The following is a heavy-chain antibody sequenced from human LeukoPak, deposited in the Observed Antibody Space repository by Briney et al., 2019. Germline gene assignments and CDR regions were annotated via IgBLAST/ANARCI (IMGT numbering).Heavy chain of an antibody. D-gene: IGHD3-16*01. J-gene: IGHJ6*02. CDR3: ARDGGATSYYYYYGMDV. V-gene: IGHV1-18*01. Sequence: GASVKVSCKASGYTFTSYGISWVRQAPGQGLEWMGWISAYNGNTNYAQKLQGRVTMTTDTSTSTAYMELRSLRSDDTAVYYCARDGGATSYYYYYGMDVWGQGTTVTVSS. CDR1: GYTFTSYG. CDR2: ISAYNGNT.